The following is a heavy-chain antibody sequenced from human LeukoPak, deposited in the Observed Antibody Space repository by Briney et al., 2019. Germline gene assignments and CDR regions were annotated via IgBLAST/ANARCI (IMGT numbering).Heavy chain of an antibody. J-gene: IGHJ5*02. D-gene: IGHD2-15*01. V-gene: IGHV5-51*01. CDR3: ARQEYCSGGSCYTWFDP. CDR1: GYSFTGYW. CDR2: IYPGDSDS. Sequence: GESLKISCKGSGYSFTGYWIGWVRQMPGKGLEWMGIIYPGDSDSRYSPSFQGQVTISADKSISTAYLQWSSLKASDTAMYYCARQEYCSGGSCYTWFDPWGQGTLVTVSS.